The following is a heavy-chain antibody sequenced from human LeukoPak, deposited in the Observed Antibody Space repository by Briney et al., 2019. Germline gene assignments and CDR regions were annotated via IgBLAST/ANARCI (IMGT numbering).Heavy chain of an antibody. CDR3: ARTSLVGANRNWFDP. Sequence: GASVKVSCKASGYTFTSYGISWVRQAPGQGLEWMGWISAYNGNTNYAQKLQGRVTMTTDTSTSTAYMELRSLRSDDTAVYYCARTSLVGANRNWFDPWGQGTLVTVSS. CDR2: ISAYNGNT. J-gene: IGHJ5*02. CDR1: GYTFTSYG. V-gene: IGHV1-18*01. D-gene: IGHD1-26*01.